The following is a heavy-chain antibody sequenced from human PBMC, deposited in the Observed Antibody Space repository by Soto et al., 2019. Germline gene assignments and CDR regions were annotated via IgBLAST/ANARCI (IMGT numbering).Heavy chain of an antibody. CDR3: AREGVTGTTDPR. V-gene: IGHV4-34*01. Sequence: SETLSLTCAVYGGSFSGYYWSWIRQPPGKGLEWIGYIYHSGSTNYNPSLKSRVTISVDTSKNQFSLKLSSVTAADTAVYYCAREGVTGTTDPRWGQGTLVTVSS. CDR2: IYHSGST. J-gene: IGHJ4*02. CDR1: GGSFSGYY. D-gene: IGHD1-7*01.